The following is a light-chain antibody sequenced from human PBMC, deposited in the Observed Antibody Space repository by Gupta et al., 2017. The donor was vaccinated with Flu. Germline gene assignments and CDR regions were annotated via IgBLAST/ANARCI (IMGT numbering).Light chain of an antibody. CDR3: STYTGSSTL. V-gene: IGLV2-14*03. J-gene: IGLJ3*02. Sequence: QSITISGTGSYSDAGAYNYVSWYQQHPGKRPKLVIVDVNNRPSGVSNRFSGSRSGNTASLSISGLQAEDDANYYCSTYTGSSTLFGGGTQLTVL. CDR2: DVN. CDR1: YSDAGAYNY.